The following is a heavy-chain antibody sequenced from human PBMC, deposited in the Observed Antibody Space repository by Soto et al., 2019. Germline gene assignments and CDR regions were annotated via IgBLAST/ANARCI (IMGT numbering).Heavy chain of an antibody. CDR3: TTGRGGSAYVPGAY. Sequence: EVQLVESGGGLVKPGGSLRLSCAASGFSFTSAWMNWVRQIPGKGLEWVGRIKTNIDVGATDYSAPVKGRFTISRDDSKDTVYLQMNSLKTEDTAIYYCTTGRGGSAYVPGAYWGQGALVTVSS. J-gene: IGHJ4*02. CDR2: IKTNIDVGAT. CDR1: GFSFTSAW. D-gene: IGHD5-12*01. V-gene: IGHV3-15*07.